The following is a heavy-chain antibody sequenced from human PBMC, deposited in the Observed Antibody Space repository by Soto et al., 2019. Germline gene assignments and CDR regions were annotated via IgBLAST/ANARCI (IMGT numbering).Heavy chain of an antibody. Sequence: GGSLRLSCAASGFTVSSNYMSWVRQAPGKGLEWGSVIYSGCSTYYADSVKGRFTISRDNSKNTLYLQMNSLRAEDTAVYYCASGTLSGYSSGWYSRAFDIWGQGTMVTVSS. CDR3: ASGTLSGYSSGWYSRAFDI. D-gene: IGHD6-19*01. V-gene: IGHV3-53*01. CDR2: IYSGCST. J-gene: IGHJ3*02. CDR1: GFTVSSNY.